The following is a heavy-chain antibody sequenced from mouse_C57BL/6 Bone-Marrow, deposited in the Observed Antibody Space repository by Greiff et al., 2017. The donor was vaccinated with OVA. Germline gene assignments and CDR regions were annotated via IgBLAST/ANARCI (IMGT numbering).Heavy chain of an antibody. J-gene: IGHJ1*03. CDR2: INYDGSST. V-gene: IGHV5-16*01. D-gene: IGHD1-1*02. Sequence: EVMLVESEGGLVQPGSSMKLSCTASGFTFSDYYMAWVRQVPEKGLEWVANINYDGSSTYYLDSLKSRFIISRDNAKNILYLQMSSLKSEDTATYYCARERGGWYFDVWGTGTTVTVSS. CDR1: GFTFSDYY. CDR3: ARERGGWYFDV.